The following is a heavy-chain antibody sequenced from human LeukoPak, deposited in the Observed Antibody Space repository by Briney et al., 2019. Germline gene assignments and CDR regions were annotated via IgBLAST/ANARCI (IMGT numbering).Heavy chain of an antibody. D-gene: IGHD3-9*01. V-gene: IGHV4-59*01. CDR2: IYYSGST. J-gene: IGHJ4*02. CDR3: ARMPDILTGLDS. CDR1: GGSLSNYY. Sequence: SEALSLTCTVSGGSLSNYYWNWIRQPPGKGLEWIAYIYYSGSTNYNPSLKSRVTISLDTSKNQFSLKLSSVTTADTAVYYCARMPDILTGLDSWGQGTLVTVSS.